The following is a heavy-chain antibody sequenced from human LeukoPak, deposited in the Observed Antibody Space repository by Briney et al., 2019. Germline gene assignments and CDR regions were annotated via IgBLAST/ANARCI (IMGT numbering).Heavy chain of an antibody. J-gene: IGHJ4*02. CDR2: ISWNSGSI. D-gene: IGHD2-2*01. CDR3: AKGYCSSTSCHPVV. CDR1: GFTFDDYA. Sequence: GGSLRLSCAASGFTFDDYAMHWVRQAPGKGLEWVSGISWNSGSIGYADSVKGRFTISRDNAKNSLYLQMNSLRAEGTALYYCAKGYCSSTSCHPVVWGQGTLVTVSS. V-gene: IGHV3-9*01.